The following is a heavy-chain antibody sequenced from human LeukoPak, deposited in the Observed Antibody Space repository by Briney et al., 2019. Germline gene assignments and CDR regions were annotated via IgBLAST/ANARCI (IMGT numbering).Heavy chain of an antibody. CDR2: IFHSGST. D-gene: IGHD6-13*01. V-gene: IGHV4-4*02. CDR3: ARLSSSWTDYYYGMDV. J-gene: IGHJ6*02. Sequence: SETLCLTCAVSGGSISSSSWWSWVRQPPGKGLEWIGEIFHSGSTNYNPSLNSRVTMSVDKSKNHFSLKLNSVTAADTAVYYCARLSSSWTDYYYGMDVWGQGTAVTDSS. CDR1: GGSISSSSW.